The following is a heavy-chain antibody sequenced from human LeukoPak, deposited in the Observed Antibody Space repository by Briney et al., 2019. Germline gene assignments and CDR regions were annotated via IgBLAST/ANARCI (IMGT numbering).Heavy chain of an antibody. CDR2: ITHSGST. J-gene: IGHJ3*01. V-gene: IGHV4-34*01. CDR3: ASGVVKGGSLDG. CDR1: GGFSSGYF. D-gene: IGHD3-16*01. Sequence: SATLSFTSAAYGGFSSGYFWSWIRQPPGKGLERIGEITHSGSTNYTPPLKSRVTISVDTSMNKFYMKLSSVTAADTAVYYFASGVVKGGSLDGWGQGTMVTVSS.